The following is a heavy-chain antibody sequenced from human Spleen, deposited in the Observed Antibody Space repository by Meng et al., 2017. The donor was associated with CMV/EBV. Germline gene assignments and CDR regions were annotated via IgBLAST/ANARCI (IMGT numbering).Heavy chain of an antibody. Sequence: CAASGFSLSFYNMNWVRQAPGKELEWVASISRTGDYIYYADSMQGRFTISRDNAKNSLNLEMNSLRVEDMAVYYCVRSEGISAAGDYWGQGTLVTVSS. CDR2: ISRTGDYI. J-gene: IGHJ4*02. V-gene: IGHV3-21*06. D-gene: IGHD6-13*01. CDR1: GFSLSFYN. CDR3: VRSEGISAAGDY.